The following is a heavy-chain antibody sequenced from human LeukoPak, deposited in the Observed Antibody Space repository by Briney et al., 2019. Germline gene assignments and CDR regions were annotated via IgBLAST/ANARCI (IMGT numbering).Heavy chain of an antibody. V-gene: IGHV4-34*01. Sequence: SETLSLTCTVSGGSISSYYWSWIRQPPGKGLEWIGEINHSGSTNYNPSLKSRVTISVDTSKNQFSLKLSSVTAADTAVYYCARGYGHCSSTSCSISYFDYWGQGTLVTVSS. D-gene: IGHD2-2*01. CDR2: INHSGST. CDR3: ARGYGHCSSTSCSISYFDY. CDR1: GGSISSYY. J-gene: IGHJ4*02.